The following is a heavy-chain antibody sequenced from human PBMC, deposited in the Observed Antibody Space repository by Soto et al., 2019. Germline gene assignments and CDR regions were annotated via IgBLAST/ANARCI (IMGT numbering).Heavy chain of an antibody. J-gene: IGHJ4*02. D-gene: IGHD3-16*02. CDR3: ARKGYQYYFDY. CDR2: ISGSGGST. Sequence: GRLRRSGSGSGFTFSSYAMSWVRQAPGKGLEWVSAISGSGGSTYYADSVKVRFTISRDNSKNTLYLQMNSLRAEDTAVYYCARKGYQYYFDYWGQGTLVTVYS. V-gene: IGHV3-23*01. CDR1: GFTFSSYA.